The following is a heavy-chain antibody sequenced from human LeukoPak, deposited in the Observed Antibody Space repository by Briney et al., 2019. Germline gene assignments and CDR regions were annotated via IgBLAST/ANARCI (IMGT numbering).Heavy chain of an antibody. Sequence: GESLKISCKGSGYTFTDYWIAWVRQMPGQGLEWMGIVYPGDSDTRYSPSFQGQVTISADKSTTTAYLQWSSLKASDTAMYFCARLADTTSWGQGTLVTVST. CDR3: ARLADTTS. J-gene: IGHJ5*02. V-gene: IGHV5-51*01. CDR1: GYTFTDYW. D-gene: IGHD1-26*01. CDR2: VYPGDSDT.